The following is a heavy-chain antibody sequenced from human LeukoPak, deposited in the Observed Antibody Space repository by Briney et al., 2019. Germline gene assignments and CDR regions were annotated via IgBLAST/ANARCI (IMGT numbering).Heavy chain of an antibody. V-gene: IGHV3-23*01. CDR1: GFTLSIYA. D-gene: IGHD6-13*01. CDR2: IRDNGDNT. Sequence: GGSLRLSCAASGFTLSIYALSWVRQSPGKGLEWVSGIRDNGDNTYSADSVKGRFTISRDNSKNTLYLHMNSLSAEDTALYFCAKARGYSSSSSFDYWGQRTLVAVSS. CDR3: AKARGYSSSSSFDY. J-gene: IGHJ4*02.